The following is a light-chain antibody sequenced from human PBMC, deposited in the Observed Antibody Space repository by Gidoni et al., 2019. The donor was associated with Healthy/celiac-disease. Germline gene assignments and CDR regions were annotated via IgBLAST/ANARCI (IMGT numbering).Light chain of an antibody. CDR3: QQYNNGPPYT. CDR2: GAS. V-gene: IGKV3-15*01. Sequence: EIVMTQSPATLSVSPVERATLSCRASQSVSSNLAWYQQKPGQAPTLLLYGASTRATGIPARFSGSGSGTEFTLTISSLQSEDFAVYYCQQYNNGPPYTFGQGTKLEIK. CDR1: QSVSSN. J-gene: IGKJ2*01.